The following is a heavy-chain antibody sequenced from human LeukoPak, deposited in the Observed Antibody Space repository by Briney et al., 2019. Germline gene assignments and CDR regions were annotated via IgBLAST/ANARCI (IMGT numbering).Heavy chain of an antibody. J-gene: IGHJ4*02. Sequence: SETLSLTCTVSGGSISSYYWSWIRHPAGKGLEGIGRIYTSGSTNYNPSLKSRVTMSVDTSKNQCSLKLSSVTAADTAVYYCAREGEDTAMVDYWGQGTLVTVSS. CDR3: AREGEDTAMVDY. CDR2: IYTSGST. V-gene: IGHV4-4*07. CDR1: GGSISSYY. D-gene: IGHD5-18*01.